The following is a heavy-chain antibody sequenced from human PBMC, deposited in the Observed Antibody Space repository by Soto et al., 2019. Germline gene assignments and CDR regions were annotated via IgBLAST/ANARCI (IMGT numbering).Heavy chain of an antibody. CDR1: GYSFSSFW. Sequence: GGSLKISCKGSGYSFSSFWVAWVRQTPGKGLEWLGIIYPGDLDTRYTSSFQGHVIISADKSSSTVYLQWSSLKASDTAMYYCARSIAVTGTYFSGLDVWGQGTPVTVSS. J-gene: IGHJ6*02. CDR3: ARSIAVTGTYFSGLDV. V-gene: IGHV5-51*01. D-gene: IGHD6-19*01. CDR2: IYPGDLDT.